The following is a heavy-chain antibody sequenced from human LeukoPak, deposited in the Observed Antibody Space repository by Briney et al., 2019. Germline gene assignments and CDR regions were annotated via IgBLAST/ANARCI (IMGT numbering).Heavy chain of an antibody. J-gene: IGHJ4*02. D-gene: IGHD6-19*01. CDR1: GYSFTSHY. CDR2: IYPSGDTT. CDR3: ARGRGLAVAANYYFDY. V-gene: IGHV1-46*01. Sequence: ASVKVSCKASGYSFTSHYMHWVRQAPGQGLEWMGIIYPSGDTTTYAQKFQGRVTMTRDTSTSTVYMELSSFRSEDTAVYYCARGRGLAVAANYYFDYWGQGTLVTVSS.